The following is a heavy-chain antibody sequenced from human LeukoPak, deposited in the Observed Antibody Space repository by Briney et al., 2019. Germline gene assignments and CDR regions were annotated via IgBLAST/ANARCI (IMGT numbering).Heavy chain of an antibody. D-gene: IGHD3-22*01. CDR1: GYTFTSYG. J-gene: IGHJ4*02. Sequence: ASVKVSCKASGYTFTSYGTSWVRQAPGQGLEWMGWISAYNGNTNYAQKLQGRVTMTTDTSTSTAYMELRSLRSDDTAVYYCARVYDSSGYYSGTHWGQGTLVTVSS. CDR3: ARVYDSSGYYSGTH. CDR2: ISAYNGNT. V-gene: IGHV1-18*01.